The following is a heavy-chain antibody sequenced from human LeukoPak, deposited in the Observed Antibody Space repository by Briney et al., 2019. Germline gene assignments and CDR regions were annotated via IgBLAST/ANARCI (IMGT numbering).Heavy chain of an antibody. D-gene: IGHD4-17*01. J-gene: IGHJ3*02. V-gene: IGHV1-8*03. CDR2: MTPDNGNT. CDR1: GYSFTDYD. Sequence: ASVKVSCKASGYSFTDYDINWVRQAPGQGLERMGWMTPDNGNTGNTEKFQGRITITMDTSITTAYMELHKLTSEDTAMYYCARGILVSGEFHDAFNIWGQGTVVTVSS. CDR3: ARGILVSGEFHDAFNI.